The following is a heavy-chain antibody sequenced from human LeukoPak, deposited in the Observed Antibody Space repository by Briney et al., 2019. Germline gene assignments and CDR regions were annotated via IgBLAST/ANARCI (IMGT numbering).Heavy chain of an antibody. CDR2: ISAYNGNT. CDR1: GYTFTSYG. J-gene: IGHJ4*02. Sequence: ASVKVSCKASGYTFTSYGISWVRQAPGQGLEWMGWISAYNGNTNYAQKLQGRVTMTTGTSTSTAYMELRSLRSDDTAVYYCARRYCTNGVCDYYFDYWGQGTLVTVSS. CDR3: ARRYCTNGVCDYYFDY. D-gene: IGHD2-8*01. V-gene: IGHV1-18*01.